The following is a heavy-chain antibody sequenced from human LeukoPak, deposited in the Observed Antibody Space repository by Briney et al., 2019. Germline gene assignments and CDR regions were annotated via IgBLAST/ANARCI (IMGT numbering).Heavy chain of an antibody. CDR1: GFTFSSYA. V-gene: IGHV3-23*01. CDR3: AAIVVVIRSSDAFDI. D-gene: IGHD3-22*01. J-gene: IGHJ3*02. CDR2: ISGSGGST. Sequence: GGSLRLSCAASGFTFSSYAMSWVRQAPGKGLEWVSAISGSGGSTYYADSVKGRFTISRDNSKNTLYLQMNSLRAEDTAVYYCAAIVVVIRSSDAFDIWGQGTMVTVSS.